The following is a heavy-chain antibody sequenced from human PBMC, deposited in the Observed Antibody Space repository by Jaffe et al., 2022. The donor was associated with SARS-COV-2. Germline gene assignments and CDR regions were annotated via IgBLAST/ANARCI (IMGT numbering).Heavy chain of an antibody. Sequence: EVQLVQSGAEVKKPGESLKISCQGSGYSFTSYRIAWVRQMPGKGPEWMGIFSPGDSHTKYSPSFQGHVTISGDKSISTAYLQWTSLKASDTAMYYCARRRGGNSGSYYDHFDYWGQGTLVTVSS. J-gene: IGHJ4*02. CDR3: ARRRGGNSGSYYDHFDY. D-gene: IGHD1-26*01. CDR1: GYSFTSYR. V-gene: IGHV5-51*01. CDR2: FSPGDSHT.